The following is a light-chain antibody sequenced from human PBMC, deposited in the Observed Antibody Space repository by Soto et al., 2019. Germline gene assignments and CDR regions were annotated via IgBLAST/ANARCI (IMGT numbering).Light chain of an antibody. Sequence: QSVLTQPPSASGTPGQRVTISCSGSNSNIGSNTVHWYRQLSGTAPKLLIYKDSQRPSGVPDRVSGSKSDTSASLAISGLQSEDEGEYYCATWDDSLNVLVFGGGTKVTVL. CDR1: NSNIGSNT. J-gene: IGLJ2*01. CDR3: ATWDDSLNVLV. CDR2: KDS. V-gene: IGLV1-44*01.